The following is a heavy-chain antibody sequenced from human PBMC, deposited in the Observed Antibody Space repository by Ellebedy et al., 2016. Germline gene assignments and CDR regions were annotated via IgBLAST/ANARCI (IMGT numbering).Heavy chain of an antibody. CDR2: INHSGST. CDR1: GGSISSSSYY. D-gene: IGHD2-2*02. J-gene: IGHJ4*02. Sequence: GSLRLSXTVSGGSISSSSYYWSWIRQPPGKGLEWIGEINHSGSTNYNPSLKSRVTISVDTSKNQFSLKLSSVTAADTAVYYCARLIVVVPAAIRDYFDYWGQGTLVTVSS. CDR3: ARLIVVVPAAIRDYFDY. V-gene: IGHV4-39*07.